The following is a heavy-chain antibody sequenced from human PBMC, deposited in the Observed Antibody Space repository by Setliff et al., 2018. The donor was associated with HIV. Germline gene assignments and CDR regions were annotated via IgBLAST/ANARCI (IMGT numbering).Heavy chain of an antibody. J-gene: IGHJ5*02. D-gene: IGHD2-2*01. CDR2: IFHTGFA. CDR1: GGSMSDVSYY. V-gene: IGHV4-39*01. Sequence: SETLSLTCAVSGGSMSDVSYYWAWIRQSPGKGLEWIGNIFHTGFAHYNPSFRSRVTMSVDTSKNQFSLKVTSVTAADTAVYYCARQPVPGGVVVPGDDWVDPWGQGTLVTVSS. CDR3: ARQPVPGGVVVPGDDWVDP.